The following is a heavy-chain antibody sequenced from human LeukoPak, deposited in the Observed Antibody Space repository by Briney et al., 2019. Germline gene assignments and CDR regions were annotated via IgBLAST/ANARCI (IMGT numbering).Heavy chain of an antibody. D-gene: IGHD3-22*01. V-gene: IGHV7-4-1*02. CDR2: INTNTGNP. J-gene: IGHJ4*02. CDR3: ARDRSMYYYDSSGSTPFDY. Sequence: GASVKVSCKASGYTFTSYAMNWVRQAPGQGLEWMGWINTNTGNPTYAQGFSGRFVFSLDTSVSTAYLQISSLKAEDTAVYYCARDRSMYYYDSSGSTPFDYWGQGTLVTVSS. CDR1: GYTFTSYA.